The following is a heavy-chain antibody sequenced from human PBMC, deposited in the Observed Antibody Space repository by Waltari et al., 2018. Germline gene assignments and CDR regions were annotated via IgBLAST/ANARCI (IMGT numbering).Heavy chain of an antibody. D-gene: IGHD2-15*01. CDR3: ARGGDEAGYCSGGSWGNY. CDR2: IYSCGST. V-gene: IGHV3-66*01. CDR1: GFTVSSNY. J-gene: IGHJ4*02. Sequence: EVQLVESGGGLVQPGGSLRLSCAASGFTVSSNYMSWVRQAPGKGLEWVSVIYSCGSTYYADSVKGRFTIARDNSKNTLYLQMNSLRAEDTAVYYCARGGDEAGYCSGGSWGNYWGQGTLVTVSS.